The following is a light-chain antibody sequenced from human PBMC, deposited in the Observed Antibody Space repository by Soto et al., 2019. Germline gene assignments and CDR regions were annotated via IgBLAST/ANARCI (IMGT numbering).Light chain of an antibody. CDR1: QSISSW. J-gene: IGKJ1*01. CDR3: QQYKIYPCT. V-gene: IGKV1-5*01. Sequence: DIQMTRSPSTLSASVGDRVSITCRASQSISSWLAWYQQKPWKAPKPLIYDASSLESGVPSSFIGSGSGTDFPLTISILQRDDFSTYHCQQYKIYPCTCGEGTKLEIK. CDR2: DAS.